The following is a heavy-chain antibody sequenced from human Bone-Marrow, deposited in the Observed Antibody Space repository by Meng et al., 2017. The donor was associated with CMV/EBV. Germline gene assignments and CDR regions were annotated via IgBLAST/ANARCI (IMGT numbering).Heavy chain of an antibody. J-gene: IGHJ4*02. D-gene: IGHD2-2*02. CDR2: IYPGDSDT. V-gene: IGHV5-51*01. CDR3: ARHSYCSSTSCYIVY. CDR1: GYSFTSYW. Sequence: GASLKISCKGSGYSFTSYWLGWVRQMPGKGLEWMGIIYPGDSDTRYSPFFQGQVTISADKSISTAYLQWSSLKASDTAMYYCARHSYCSSTSCYIVYWGQGTLVTVSS.